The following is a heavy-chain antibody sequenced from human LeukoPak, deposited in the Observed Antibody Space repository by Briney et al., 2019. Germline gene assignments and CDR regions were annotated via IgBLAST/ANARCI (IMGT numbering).Heavy chain of an antibody. D-gene: IGHD3-22*01. Sequence: GASVKVSCKASGYTFTGYYMHWVRQAPGQGLEWMGWINPNSGGTNYAQKFQGRVTMTRDTSISTAYMELSRLRSDDTAVYYCARVGYYYDSSGYLHFWGQGTLVTVSS. CDR3: ARVGYYYDSSGYLHF. J-gene: IGHJ4*02. CDR1: GYTFTGYY. V-gene: IGHV1-2*02. CDR2: INPNSGGT.